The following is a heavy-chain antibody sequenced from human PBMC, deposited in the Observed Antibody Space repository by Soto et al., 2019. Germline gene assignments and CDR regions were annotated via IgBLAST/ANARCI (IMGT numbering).Heavy chain of an antibody. V-gene: IGHV4-31*03. Sequence: SVTHCHPNTVADGTIVDLGYHRSWIRQHPGKGLEWIGYIYYSGSTYYNPSLKSRVTISVDTSKNQFSLKLSSVTAADTAVYYCAGSDGRFRGKGTLVTVSS. CDR3: AGSDGRF. J-gene: IGHJ4*02. CDR1: DGTIVDLGYH. CDR2: IYYSGST.